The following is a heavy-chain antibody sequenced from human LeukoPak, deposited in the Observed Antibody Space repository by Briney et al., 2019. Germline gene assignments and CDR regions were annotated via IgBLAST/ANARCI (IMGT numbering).Heavy chain of an antibody. CDR2: INHSGST. V-gene: IGHV4-34*01. D-gene: IGHD2-2*02. CDR3: TRSYCSTTSCYIYLFGP. J-gene: IGHJ5*02. Sequence: SETLSLTCAVYGGSFSGYYLSWIRQPPGKGLEWIGEINHSGSTNYNPSLKSRVTISVDTSKNQFSLKLSSVTAADTAVYYCTRSYCSTTSCYIYLFGPWGQGTLVTVSS. CDR1: GGSFSGYY.